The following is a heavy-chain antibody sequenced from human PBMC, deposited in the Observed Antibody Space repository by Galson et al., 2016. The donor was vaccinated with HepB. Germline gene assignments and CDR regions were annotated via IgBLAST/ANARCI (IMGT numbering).Heavy chain of an antibody. Sequence: SETLSLTCAVSGDSISSSNWWSWVRQPPGKGLEWIGEIFHSGTTNYNPSFKSRVTISVDKSKNQFSLSLTSVTAADTAVYYCARESWVGYTDSDANWFDPWGQGTLVTVSS. D-gene: IGHD5-24*01. V-gene: IGHV4-4*02. CDR1: GDSISSSNW. CDR3: ARESWVGYTDSDANWFDP. J-gene: IGHJ5*02. CDR2: IFHSGTT.